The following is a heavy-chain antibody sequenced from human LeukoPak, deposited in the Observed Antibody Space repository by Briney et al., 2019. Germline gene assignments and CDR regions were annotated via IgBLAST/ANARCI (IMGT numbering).Heavy chain of an antibody. V-gene: IGHV3-74*01. J-gene: IGHJ4*02. CDR3: TRAGGGLRGGFDY. Sequence: GGSLRLSCAASGFTFSSYWMHWVRQAPGKGLVWVSRINSDGSTTNYADSVKGRFTISRDNAKNTLYLQMNSLRAEDTAVYYCTRAGGGLRGGFDYWGQGTLVTVSS. CDR1: GFTFSSYW. D-gene: IGHD3-16*01. CDR2: INSDGSTT.